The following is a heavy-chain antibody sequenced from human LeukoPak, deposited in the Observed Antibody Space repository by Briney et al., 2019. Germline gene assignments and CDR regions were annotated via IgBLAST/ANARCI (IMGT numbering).Heavy chain of an antibody. CDR1: GGSISSYY. Sequence: TSETLSLTCTVSGGSISSYYWSWIRQPPGKGLEWIGYIDYSGSSDYNPSLKSRVTISVDTSKNQFSLKLSSVTAADTAVYYCARLVGMDTATSYYYYYGMDVWGQGTTVTVSS. CDR3: ARLVGMDTATSYYYYYGMDV. V-gene: IGHV4-59*01. J-gene: IGHJ6*02. CDR2: IDYSGSS. D-gene: IGHD2-21*01.